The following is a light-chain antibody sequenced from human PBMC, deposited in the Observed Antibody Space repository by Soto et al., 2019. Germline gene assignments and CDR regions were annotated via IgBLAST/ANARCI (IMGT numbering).Light chain of an antibody. V-gene: IGLV2-14*01. CDR1: SSDVGGYNY. J-gene: IGLJ2*01. CDR3: SSYTTSSTLVV. CDR2: DVS. Sequence: QSALTQPASVSGSPGQPITISCTGTSSDVGGYNYVSWYQQHPGKAPKLMIYDVSNRPSGVSNRFSVSKSGNTASLTISGLQAEDEADYYCSSYTTSSTLVVFGGGTKLTVL.